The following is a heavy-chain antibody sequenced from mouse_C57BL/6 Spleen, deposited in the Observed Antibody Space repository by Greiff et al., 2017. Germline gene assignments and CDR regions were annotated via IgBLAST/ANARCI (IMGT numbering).Heavy chain of an antibody. V-gene: IGHV5-4*01. CDR3: ARGGTTVVASFDY. J-gene: IGHJ2*01. CDR2: ISDGGSYT. Sequence: EVQLVESGGGLVKPGGSLKLSCAASGFTFSSYAMSWVRQTPEKRLEWVATISDGGSYTYSPDNVKGRFTISRDNAKNNLYLQMSHLKSEDTAMYYCARGGTTVVASFDYWGQGTTLTVSS. CDR1: GFTFSSYA. D-gene: IGHD1-1*01.